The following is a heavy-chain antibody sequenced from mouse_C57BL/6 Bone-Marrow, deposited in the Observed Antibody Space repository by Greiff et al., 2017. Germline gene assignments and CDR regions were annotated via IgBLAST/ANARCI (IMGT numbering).Heavy chain of an antibody. J-gene: IGHJ1*03. CDR1: GYIFTSYW. CDR2: IYPSDSET. V-gene: IGHV1-61*01. Sequence: QVQLQQPGAELVRPGSSVKLSCKASGYIFTSYWMDWVKQRPGQGLEWIGNIYPSDSETHYNQKFKDKATLTVDKSSSTAYMQLSSLTSEDSAVYYCAMARYWYFDVWGTGTTVTVSS. CDR3: AMARYWYFDV.